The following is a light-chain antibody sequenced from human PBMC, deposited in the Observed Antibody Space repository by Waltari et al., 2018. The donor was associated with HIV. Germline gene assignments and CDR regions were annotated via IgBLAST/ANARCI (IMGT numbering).Light chain of an antibody. CDR1: SATIASTS. J-gene: IGLJ2*01. Sequence: FMLTQPHSMSASPGPTVTISCTRSSATIASTSVQWYQQPPGGAPTTVVFEDTQRPSGVPERFSGSIDSSSNSASLTISGLKTEDEADYYCQSYDTTNHLIFGGGTKVTVL. V-gene: IGLV6-57*04. CDR2: EDT. CDR3: QSYDTTNHLI.